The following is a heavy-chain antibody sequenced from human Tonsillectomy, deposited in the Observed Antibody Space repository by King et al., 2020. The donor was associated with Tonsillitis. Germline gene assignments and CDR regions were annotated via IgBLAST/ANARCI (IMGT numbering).Heavy chain of an antibody. CDR1: GFTFSDYY. Sequence: VQLVESGGGLVKPGGSLRLSCAASGFTFSDYYMSWIRQAPGKGLEWVSYISSSSSYTNYADSVKGRFTISRDNAKNSLYLQMNSLRAEDTAVYYCASDRYYYGSGSLNDYWGQGTLVTVSS. D-gene: IGHD3-10*01. CDR3: ASDRYYYGSGSLNDY. J-gene: IGHJ4*02. CDR2: ISSSSSYT. V-gene: IGHV3-11*06.